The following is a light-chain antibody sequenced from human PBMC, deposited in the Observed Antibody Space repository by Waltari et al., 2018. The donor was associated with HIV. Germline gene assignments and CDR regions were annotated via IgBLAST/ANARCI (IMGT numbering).Light chain of an antibody. CDR1: SSNIGAGYD. V-gene: IGLV1-40*01. Sequence: QSVLTQPPSVSGAPGQRVTISCTGSSSNIGAGYDVHWYQQLPGTAPKLLIYGSSYRPSGVPDRFSGSKSVTSASLAITGLQAADEADYYCQSYDSSLTTWVFGGGTKLTVL. J-gene: IGLJ3*02. CDR3: QSYDSSLTTWV. CDR2: GSS.